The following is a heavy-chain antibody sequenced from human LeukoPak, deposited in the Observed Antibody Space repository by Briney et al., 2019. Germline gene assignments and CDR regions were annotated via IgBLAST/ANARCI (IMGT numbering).Heavy chain of an antibody. D-gene: IGHD2-2*01. CDR1: GFTFSTYW. CDR2: IKQDGSEK. V-gene: IGHV3-7*01. CDR3: ARSIRYCSYTSCYDMDY. Sequence: PGGSLRLSCAASGFTFSTYWMSWVRQAPGKGLEWVANIKQDGSEKYYLDSVKARFTISRDNAKNSLYLQMNSLRAEDTAVYYCARSIRYCSYTSCYDMDYWGQGTLVTVSS. J-gene: IGHJ4*02.